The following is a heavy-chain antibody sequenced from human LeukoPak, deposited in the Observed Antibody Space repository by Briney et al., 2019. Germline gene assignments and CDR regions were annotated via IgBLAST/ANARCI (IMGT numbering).Heavy chain of an antibody. D-gene: IGHD1-26*01. CDR3: ARDSGSYLQPTDH. V-gene: IGHV3-74*01. CDR2: INTDGSST. Sequence: GGSLRLSCAAPGFTFSRYWMHWVRQAPGKGLVWVSRINTDGSSTSYADSVKGRFTISRDNSKNTLYLQMDSLRAEDTAVYHCARDSGSYLQPTDHWGQGTLVTVSS. CDR1: GFTFSRYW. J-gene: IGHJ4*02.